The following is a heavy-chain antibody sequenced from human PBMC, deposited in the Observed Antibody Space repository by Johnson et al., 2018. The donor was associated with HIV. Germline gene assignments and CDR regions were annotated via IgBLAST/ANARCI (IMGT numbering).Heavy chain of an antibody. J-gene: IGHJ3*02. D-gene: IGHD3-10*01. Sequence: EVQLVESGGGVVQPGGSLRLSCAASGFTFSNAWMSWVRQAPGTGLEWVGRIKSKTDRGTPDYAAPVKGSFTISRDDSKNTLYLQMNSLKTEDTAVYYCTTDLELAGLWFGELWDDAFDIWGQGTMVTVSS. CDR2: IKSKTDRGTP. CDR1: GFTFSNAW. CDR3: TTDLELAGLWFGELWDDAFDI. V-gene: IGHV3-15*01.